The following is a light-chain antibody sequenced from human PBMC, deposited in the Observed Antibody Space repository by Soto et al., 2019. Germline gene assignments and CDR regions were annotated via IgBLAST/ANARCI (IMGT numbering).Light chain of an antibody. J-gene: IGLJ3*02. CDR3: CSYAGGNTLM. CDR2: ENT. CDR1: HSDIGSYDL. Sequence: ALTQPASVSGSPGQSITISCMGTHSDIGSYDLVSWYQQFPGKAPKLIIYENTRRPSGVSDRFSGSKSGNTASLTISGLQPEDESDYYCCSYAGGNTLMFGVGTKLTVL. V-gene: IGLV2-23*01.